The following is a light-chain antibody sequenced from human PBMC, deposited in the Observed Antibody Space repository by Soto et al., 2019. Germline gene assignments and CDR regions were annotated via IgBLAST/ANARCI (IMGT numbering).Light chain of an antibody. Sequence: QSALTQPASVSGSPGQSITISCTGTSSDVGGYNYVSWYQQHPGKAPKLMIYDVVNRPSGVSNRFSGSKSGNAASLTISGLQXEXEADYYCSSYTSSDTLVFGTGTKLTVL. V-gene: IGLV2-14*01. J-gene: IGLJ1*01. CDR2: DVV. CDR3: SSYTSSDTLV. CDR1: SSDVGGYNY.